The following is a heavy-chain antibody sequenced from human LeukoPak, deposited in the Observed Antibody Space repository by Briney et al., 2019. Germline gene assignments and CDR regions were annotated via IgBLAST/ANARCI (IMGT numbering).Heavy chain of an antibody. V-gene: IGHV4-34*01. Sequence: SETLSLTCAVYGGPFSGYYWNWIRQPPGKGLEWIGEINHSGSTNSNPSLKSRVTISVDTSKNQFSLKLNSVTAADTAVYYCARGYYFDSSAYYYYYYWGQGTLVTVSS. D-gene: IGHD3-22*01. CDR3: ARGYYFDSSAYYYYYY. CDR2: INHSGST. J-gene: IGHJ4*02. CDR1: GGPFSGYY.